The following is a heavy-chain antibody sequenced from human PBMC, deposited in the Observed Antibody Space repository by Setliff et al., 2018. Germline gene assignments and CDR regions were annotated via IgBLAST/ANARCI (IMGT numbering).Heavy chain of an antibody. J-gene: IGHJ6*03. CDR1: GYSFTSYW. Sequence: PGESLKISCKTSGYSFTSYWIGWVRQMPGKGLEWMGIIFPGNSATKYSPSFQGQVTMSADKSISTAYLQWSSLKASDTAIYYCARVGDYMGFYYNYYMDVWGKGATVTVSS. D-gene: IGHD3-10*01. V-gene: IGHV5-51*01. CDR3: ARVGDYMGFYYNYYMDV. CDR2: IFPGNSAT.